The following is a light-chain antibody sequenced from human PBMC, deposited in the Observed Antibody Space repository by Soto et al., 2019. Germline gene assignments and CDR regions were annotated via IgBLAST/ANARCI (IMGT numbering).Light chain of an antibody. Sequence: QAVVTQPRSVSGSPGQSVTISCTGTSSDVGGYNYVSWYQQHQGKAPKLMIYDVSKRPSGVPDRFSGSKSGNTASLTISGLQAEDEADYYCCSYAGSYTLVFGGGTKLTVL. CDR1: SSDVGGYNY. CDR3: CSYAGSYTLV. J-gene: IGLJ2*01. V-gene: IGLV2-11*01. CDR2: DVS.